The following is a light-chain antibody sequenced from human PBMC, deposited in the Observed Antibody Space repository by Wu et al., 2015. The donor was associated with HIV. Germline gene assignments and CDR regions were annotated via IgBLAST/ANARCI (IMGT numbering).Light chain of an antibody. V-gene: IGKV3-20*01. CDR2: GAS. CDR1: QSVRSNY. Sequence: EIVLTQSPGTLSLSPGERATLPCRASQSVRSNYLAWFQQKPGQAPRLLIYGASSRATGIPDRFSGSGSGRDFTLTISRLEPEDFAVYYCQQYGTSPWTFGQGTKVEIK. J-gene: IGKJ1*01. CDR3: QQYGTSPWT.